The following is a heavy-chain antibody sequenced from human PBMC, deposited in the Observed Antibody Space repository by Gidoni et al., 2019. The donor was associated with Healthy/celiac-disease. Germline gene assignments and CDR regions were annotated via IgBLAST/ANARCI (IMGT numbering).Heavy chain of an antibody. V-gene: IGHV3-23*01. J-gene: IGHJ3*02. Sequence: EVQLLASGGGLVPPGGSLRLSCAASGFTFSSYAMSWVRQAPGKGLELVSAISGSGGSTYYADSVKGRFTISRDNSKNTRYLQMNSLRAEDTAVYYCAAGSSGEDAFDIWGQGTMVTVSS. D-gene: IGHD2-15*01. CDR2: ISGSGGST. CDR3: AAGSSGEDAFDI. CDR1: GFTFSSYA.